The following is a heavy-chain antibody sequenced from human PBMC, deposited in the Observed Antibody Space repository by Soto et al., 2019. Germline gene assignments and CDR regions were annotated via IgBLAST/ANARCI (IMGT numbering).Heavy chain of an antibody. V-gene: IGHV1-24*01. D-gene: IGHD3-3*01. CDR3: ATLTIFGSSLDY. CDR1: GYTLTELS. CDR2: FDPEDGET. J-gene: IGHJ4*02. Sequence: ASVKVSCKVSGYTLTELSMHWVRQAPGKGLEWMGGFDPEDGETIYAQKFQGRVTMTEDTSTDTAYMELSSLRSEDTAVYYCATLTIFGSSLDYCGQGHLVTVSS.